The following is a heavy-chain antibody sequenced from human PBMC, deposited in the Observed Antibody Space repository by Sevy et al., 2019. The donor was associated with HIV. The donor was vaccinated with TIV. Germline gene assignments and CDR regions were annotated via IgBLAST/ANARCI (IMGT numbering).Heavy chain of an antibody. J-gene: IGHJ6*02. V-gene: IGHV1-58*01. CDR3: AAETGTTFDYYYGTDV. CDR2: IVVGSGNT. CDR1: GFTFTSSA. Sequence: ASVKVSCKASGFTFTSSAVQWVRQARGQRLEWIGWIVVGSGNTNYAQKFQERVTITRDMSTSTAYMELSSLRSEDTAVYYCAAETGTTFDYYYGTDVWGQGTTVTVSS. D-gene: IGHD1-7*01.